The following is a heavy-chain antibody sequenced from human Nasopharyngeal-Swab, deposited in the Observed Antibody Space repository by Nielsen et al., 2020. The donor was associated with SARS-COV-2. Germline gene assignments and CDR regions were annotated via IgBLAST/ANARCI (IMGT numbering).Heavy chain of an antibody. Sequence: EYLNTPCPVPGGSVSSGSYYWNWIRQPPGKGLEWIRYTYYSGSINSNPSLKSRVTITVDTSKNQFSLKLSSVTAADTAVYYCARSCSSTSCFWNYYGMDVWGQGTTVTVSS. CDR1: GGSVSSGSYY. V-gene: IGHV4-61*01. J-gene: IGHJ6*02. CDR2: TYYSGSI. D-gene: IGHD2-2*01. CDR3: ARSCSSTSCFWNYYGMDV.